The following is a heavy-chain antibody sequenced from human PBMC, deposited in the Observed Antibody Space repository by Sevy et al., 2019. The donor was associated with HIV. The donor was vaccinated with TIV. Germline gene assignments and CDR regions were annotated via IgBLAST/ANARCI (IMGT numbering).Heavy chain of an antibody. J-gene: IGHJ4*02. D-gene: IGHD6-13*01. V-gene: IGHV3-30*04. CDR3: ARAWGGYSSTWSKIALDY. CDR1: GFSSFSYA. Sequence: GGSLRLSCAASGFSSFSYAMHWVRQAPGKGLEWVAVISYDGSNQYNPDSVKGRFTISRDNSRNTLFLQMNSLRPEDTAVYYCARAWGGYSSTWSKIALDYWGQGTPVTVSS. CDR2: ISYDGSNQ.